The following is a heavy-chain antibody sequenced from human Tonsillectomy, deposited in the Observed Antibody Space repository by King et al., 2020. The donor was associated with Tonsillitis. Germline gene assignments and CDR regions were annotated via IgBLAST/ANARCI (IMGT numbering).Heavy chain of an antibody. CDR2: MNPNSGNT. CDR1: GYTFTSYD. D-gene: IGHD3-9*01. V-gene: IGHV1-8*02. Sequence: QLVQSGAEVKKPGASVKVSCKASGYTFTSYDINWVRQATGQGLEWMGWMNPNSGNTGYAQKFQGRVTMHRNTSISTAYMELSSLRSEDTAVYYCARSHYDLLTGYRRRVFDYWGQGTLVTVSS. CDR3: ARSHYDLLTGYRRRVFDY. J-gene: IGHJ4*02.